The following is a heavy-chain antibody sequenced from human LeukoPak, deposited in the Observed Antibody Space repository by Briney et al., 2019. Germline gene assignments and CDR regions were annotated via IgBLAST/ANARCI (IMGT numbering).Heavy chain of an antibody. CDR1: GGSFSGYY. CDR3: ARLGGGSNSYPFDY. D-gene: IGHD4-11*01. J-gene: IGHJ4*02. CDR2: INHSEST. V-gene: IGHV4-34*01. Sequence: SETLSLTCAVYGGSFSGYYWSWIRQPPGKGLEWIGEINHSESTNYNPSLKSLVTISVDTSKNQFSLKLSSVTAADTAVYYCARLGGGSNSYPFDYWGQGTLVTVSS.